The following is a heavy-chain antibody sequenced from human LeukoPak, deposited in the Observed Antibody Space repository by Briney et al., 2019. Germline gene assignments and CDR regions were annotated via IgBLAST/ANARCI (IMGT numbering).Heavy chain of an antibody. D-gene: IGHD1-7*01. CDR3: ARGCETGTTRWFDP. Sequence: SETLSLTCAVYGGSFSGYYWSWIRQPPGKGLEWIGEINHSGSTNYNPPLKSRVTISVDTSKNQFSLKLSSATAADTAVYYCARGCETGTTRWFDPWGQGTLVTVSS. J-gene: IGHJ5*02. V-gene: IGHV4-34*01. CDR1: GGSFSGYY. CDR2: INHSGST.